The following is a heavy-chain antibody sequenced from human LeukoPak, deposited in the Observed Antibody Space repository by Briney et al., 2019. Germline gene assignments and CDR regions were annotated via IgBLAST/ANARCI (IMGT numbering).Heavy chain of an antibody. CDR1: GYTLTELS. J-gene: IGHJ4*02. CDR3: ARESNRGADFDY. V-gene: IGHV1-24*01. D-gene: IGHD1-14*01. Sequence: ASVKVSCKVSGYTLTELSMHWVRQAPGKGLEWMGGFDPEDGETIYAQKFQGRVTMTEDTSTSAAYMELRSLRSDDTAVYYCARESNRGADFDYWGQGTLVTVSS. CDR2: FDPEDGET.